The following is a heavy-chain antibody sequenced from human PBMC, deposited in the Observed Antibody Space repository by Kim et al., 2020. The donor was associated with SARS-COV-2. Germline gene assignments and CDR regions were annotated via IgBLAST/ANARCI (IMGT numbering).Heavy chain of an antibody. D-gene: IGHD6-13*01. Sequence: IYSAYSMKGRFTISGDNAKTSFQLQISSLIADDTAVYYCARVSSSWSLDSWGQGTLVTVSS. CDR2: I. V-gene: IGHV3-48*01. J-gene: IGHJ4*02. CDR3: ARVSSSWSLDS.